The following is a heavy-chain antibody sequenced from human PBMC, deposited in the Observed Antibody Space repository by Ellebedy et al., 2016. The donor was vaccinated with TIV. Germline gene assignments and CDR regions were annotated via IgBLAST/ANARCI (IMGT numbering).Heavy chain of an antibody. J-gene: IGHJ4*02. CDR3: TRDDWAVAGRGIDY. Sequence: PGGSLRLSCAASGFTFSSYWMSWVRQAPGKGLEWVANIKQDGSEKYYVDSVKGRFTISRDNAKNSLFLQMNSLRAEDTAVYHCTRDDWAVAGRGIDYWGQGTLVTVSS. V-gene: IGHV3-7*03. CDR2: IKQDGSEK. D-gene: IGHD6-19*01. CDR1: GFTFSSYW.